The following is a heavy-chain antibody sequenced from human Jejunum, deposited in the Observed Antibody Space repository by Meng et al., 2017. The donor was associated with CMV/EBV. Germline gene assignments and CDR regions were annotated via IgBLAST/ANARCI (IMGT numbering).Heavy chain of an antibody. V-gene: IGHV3-66*02. CDR2: GYSAGMT. Sequence: GFSVNSNFMTWVRQAPGKGLEWVAVGYSAGMTYYANSVKGRFTISRDNSKNTMFLQMNGLRLEDTAMYYCAAEVAVRNYFSYGMDVWGQGTTVTVSS. CDR3: AAEVAVRNYFSYGMDV. D-gene: IGHD3-10*01. J-gene: IGHJ6*02. CDR1: GFSVNSNF.